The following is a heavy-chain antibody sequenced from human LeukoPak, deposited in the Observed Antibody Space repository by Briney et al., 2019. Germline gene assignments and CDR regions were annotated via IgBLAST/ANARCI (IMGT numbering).Heavy chain of an antibody. J-gene: IGHJ4*02. D-gene: IGHD3-22*01. V-gene: IGHV1-69*13. CDR1: GGTFTSYA. CDR3: ARAGYYDSSGYYYDVDY. Sequence: SVKVTCKAAGGTFTSYAISWVRQAPGQGLEWMGGIIPIFGTANYAQKFPGRVTITAAESTSTAYMELSSLRSEDTAVYYCARAGYYDSSGYYYDVDYWGQGTLVTVSS. CDR2: IIPIFGTA.